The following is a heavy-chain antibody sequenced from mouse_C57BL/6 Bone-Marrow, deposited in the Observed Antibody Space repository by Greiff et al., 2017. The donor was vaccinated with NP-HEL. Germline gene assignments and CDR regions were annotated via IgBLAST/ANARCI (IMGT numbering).Heavy chain of an antibody. Sequence: VQLQQSGAELARPGASVQLSCKASGYTFTSYGISWVKQRTGQGLEWIGEIYPRSGNTYYNEKFKGKATLTADKSSSTAYMELRSLTSEDSAVYFCARDYGNPAWFAYWGQGTLVTVSA. J-gene: IGHJ3*01. CDR1: GYTFTSYG. CDR2: IYPRSGNT. V-gene: IGHV1-81*01. CDR3: ARDYGNPAWFAY. D-gene: IGHD2-1*01.